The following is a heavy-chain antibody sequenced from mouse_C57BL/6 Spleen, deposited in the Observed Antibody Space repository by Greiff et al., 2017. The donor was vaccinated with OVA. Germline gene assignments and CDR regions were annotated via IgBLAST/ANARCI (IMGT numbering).Heavy chain of an antibody. Sequence: DVQLQESGTVLARPGASVKMSCKTSGYTFTSYWMHWVKQRPGQGLEWIGAIYPGNSDTSYNQKFKGKAKLTAVTSASTAYMERSSLTNEDSAVYYCTRGGTVVVEGAMDYWGQGTSVTVSS. D-gene: IGHD1-1*01. CDR2: IYPGNSDT. V-gene: IGHV1-5*01. J-gene: IGHJ4*01. CDR3: TRGGTVVVEGAMDY. CDR1: GYTFTSYW.